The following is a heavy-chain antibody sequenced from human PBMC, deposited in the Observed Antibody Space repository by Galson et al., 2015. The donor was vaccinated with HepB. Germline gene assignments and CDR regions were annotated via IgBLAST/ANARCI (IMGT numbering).Heavy chain of an antibody. D-gene: IGHD6-6*01. CDR1: GFTFSSYA. V-gene: IGHV3-30-3*01. Sequence: SLRLSCAASGFTFSSYAMHWVRQAPGKGLEWVAVISYDGSNKYYADSVKGRFTISRDNSKNTLYPQMNSLRAEDTAVYYCARAIGGYSSSSGVDYWGQGTLVTVPS. CDR2: ISYDGSNK. J-gene: IGHJ4*02. CDR3: ARAIGGYSSSSGVDY.